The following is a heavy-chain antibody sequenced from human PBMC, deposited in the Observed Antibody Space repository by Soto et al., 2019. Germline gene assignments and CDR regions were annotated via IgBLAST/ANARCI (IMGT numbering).Heavy chain of an antibody. CDR1: GFTFSSYG. CDR2: ISYDGSNK. J-gene: IGHJ4*02. V-gene: IGHV3-30*18. CDR3: AKDRFRIAVAAPFDY. D-gene: IGHD6-19*01. Sequence: QVQLVESGGGVVQPGRSLRLSCAASGFTFSSYGMHWVRQAPGKGLEWVAVISYDGSNKYYADSVKGRFTISRDNSKNSLYLQMNSLRAAYTAVYYCAKDRFRIAVAAPFDYWGQGTLVTVSS.